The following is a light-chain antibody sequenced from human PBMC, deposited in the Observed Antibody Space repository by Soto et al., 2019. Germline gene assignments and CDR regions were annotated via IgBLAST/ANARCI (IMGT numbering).Light chain of an antibody. J-gene: IGKJ2*01. CDR3: QQSHGIPYT. CDR2: AAS. Sequence: DIQMTQSPPSLSASVGDRVTITCRASQTISTYLNWYQQKPGKAPKLLIYAASTLQSGVPSRFSGSGSGTDFTLTISSLQPEAFATYYCQQSHGIPYTFGQGTKLESK. V-gene: IGKV1-39*01. CDR1: QTISTY.